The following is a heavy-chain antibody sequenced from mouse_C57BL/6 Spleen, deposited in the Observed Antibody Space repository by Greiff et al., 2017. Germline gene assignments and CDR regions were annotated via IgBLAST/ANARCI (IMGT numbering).Heavy chain of an antibody. CDR1: GYTFTSYW. D-gene: IGHD1-1*01. CDR3: AYGSSFYYAMDY. CDR2: IYPSDSET. V-gene: IGHV1-61*01. J-gene: IGHJ4*01. Sequence: QVQLQQPGAELVRPGSSVKLSCKASGYTFTSYWMDWVKQRPGQGLEWIGNIYPSDSETHYNQKFKDKATLTVDQSSSTAYMQLSSLTSEDSAVYYCAYGSSFYYAMDYWGQGTSVTVSS.